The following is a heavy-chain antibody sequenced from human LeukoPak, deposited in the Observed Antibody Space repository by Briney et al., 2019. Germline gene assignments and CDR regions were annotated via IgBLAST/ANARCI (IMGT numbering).Heavy chain of an antibody. Sequence: TSSETLSLTCAVYGGSFSGYYWSWIRQPPGKGLEWIGEINHSGSTNYNPSLKSRVTISVDTSKNQFSLKLSSVTAADTAMYYCARDRYDYVWGSYRYKGGFDYWGQGTLVTVSS. J-gene: IGHJ4*02. CDR1: GGSFSGYY. CDR2: INHSGST. CDR3: ARDRYDYVWGSYRYKGGFDY. V-gene: IGHV4-34*01. D-gene: IGHD3-16*02.